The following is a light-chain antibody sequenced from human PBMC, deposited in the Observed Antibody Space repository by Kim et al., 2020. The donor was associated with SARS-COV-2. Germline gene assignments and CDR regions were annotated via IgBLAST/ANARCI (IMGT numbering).Light chain of an antibody. J-gene: IGLJ2*01. Sequence: ASVKLTCTLSNEPGSYAVAWHQQQPEKGPRFLMKLSSDGSHTKGDGIPDRFSGSSSGADRHLTIASLQSEDEADYYCQTWGTAIHVFGGGTQLTVL. CDR1: NEPGSYA. CDR3: QTWGTAIHV. V-gene: IGLV4-69*01. CDR2: LSSDGSH.